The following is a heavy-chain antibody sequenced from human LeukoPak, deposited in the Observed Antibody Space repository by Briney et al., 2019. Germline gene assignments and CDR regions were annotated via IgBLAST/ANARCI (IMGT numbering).Heavy chain of an antibody. Sequence: GGSLRLSCAASGFTFSSYAMSWVRQAPGKGLEWVSGLSGSGGSTDYADSVKGRFTVSRDNSKNTLFLQMNSLRAEDTAIYYCAKERDYGPADYWGQGTLVTVSS. CDR3: AKERDYGPADY. CDR1: GFTFSSYA. D-gene: IGHD4/OR15-4a*01. V-gene: IGHV3-23*01. CDR2: LSGSGGST. J-gene: IGHJ4*02.